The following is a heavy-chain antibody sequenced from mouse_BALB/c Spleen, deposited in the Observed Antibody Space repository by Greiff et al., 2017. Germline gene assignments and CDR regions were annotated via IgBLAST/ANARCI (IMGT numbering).Heavy chain of an antibody. Sequence: EVKLMESGGGLVQPGGSRKLSCAASGFTFSSFGMHWVRQAPEKGLEWVAYISSGSSTIYYADTVKGRFTISRDNPKNTLFLQMTSLRTEDTAMYYWARDRYDGYFDVWGAGTTVTVSS. CDR3: ARDRYDGYFDV. V-gene: IGHV5-17*02. D-gene: IGHD2-14*01. CDR2: ISSGSSTI. J-gene: IGHJ1*01. CDR1: GFTFSSFG.